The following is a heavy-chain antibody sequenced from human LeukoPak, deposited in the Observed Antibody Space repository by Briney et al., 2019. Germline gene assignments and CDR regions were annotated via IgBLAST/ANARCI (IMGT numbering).Heavy chain of an antibody. CDR2: IWYDGSNK. CDR3: AKEHDGVCLDY. V-gene: IGHV3-33*06. Sequence: GGSLRLSXAASGFTFSSYGMHWVRQAPGKGLEWVAVIWYDGSNKYYADSVKGRFTISRDNSKNTLYLQMNSLRAEDTAVYYCAKEHDGVCLDYWGQGTLVTVSS. D-gene: IGHD2-8*01. CDR1: GFTFSSYG. J-gene: IGHJ4*02.